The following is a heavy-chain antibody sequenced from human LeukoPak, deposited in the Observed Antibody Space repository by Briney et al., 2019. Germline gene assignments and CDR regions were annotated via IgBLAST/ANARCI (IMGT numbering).Heavy chain of an antibody. CDR3: AELGITMIGGV. V-gene: IGHV4-39*01. CDR2: IQYSGST. J-gene: IGHJ6*04. Sequence: SETLSLTCAVSGGSITSTSYYWGWIRQPPGKGLEWIGTIQYSGSTYYNPSLQSRVTISVDTSKNQFSLKLSSVTAADTAVYYCAELGITMIGGVWGKGTTVTISS. CDR1: GGSITSTSYY. D-gene: IGHD3-10*02.